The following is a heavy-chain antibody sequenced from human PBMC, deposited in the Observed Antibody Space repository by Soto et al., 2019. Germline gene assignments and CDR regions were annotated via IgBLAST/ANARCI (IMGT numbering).Heavy chain of an antibody. CDR2: ITWNSDEI. J-gene: IGHJ6*02. CDR3: AASRGFDSSGCSGYYYGMDV. D-gene: IGHD3-22*01. V-gene: IGHV3-9*01. CDR1: GFTFDDYA. Sequence: EVQLVESGGGLVQPGRSLRLSCAASGFTFDDYAMHWVRQRPGRGLEWVSGITWNSDEIGYPDSVKGRFSISRDNAKKYLYLEMNGLRPDDTALYYCAASRGFDSSGCSGYYYGMDVWGQGTTVTVSS.